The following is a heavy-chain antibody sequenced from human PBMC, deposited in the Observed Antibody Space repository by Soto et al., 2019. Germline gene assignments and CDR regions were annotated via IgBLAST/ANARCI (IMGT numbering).Heavy chain of an antibody. V-gene: IGHV3-33*01. CDR1: GFTFSGYG. D-gene: IGHD1-26*01. CDR2: VRYDGSNI. CDR3: ARDGVGATTYFGYFDY. Sequence: QVQLVESGGGVVQPGRSLRLSCGASGFTFSGYGIHWVRQAPGKGLDWVAVVRYDGSNIYYADSVKGRFTISRDNSKNTLYLQMNSLRAEDTAVYYCARDGVGATTYFGYFDYWGQGTLVTVSS. J-gene: IGHJ4*02.